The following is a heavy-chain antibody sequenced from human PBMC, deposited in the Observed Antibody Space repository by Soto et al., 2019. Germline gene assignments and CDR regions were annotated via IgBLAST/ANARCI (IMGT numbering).Heavy chain of an antibody. J-gene: IGHJ4*02. CDR3: ARDGQGRTSTLLAGLDY. D-gene: IGHD2-15*01. CDR2: ISGSSSYI. V-gene: IGHV3-21*01. Sequence: PGGSLRLSCAASGFTFSSYSMNWVRQAPGKGLEWVSSISGSSSYIYYADSVKGRFTISRDNAKNSLYLQMNSLRAEDTAVYYCARDGQGRTSTLLAGLDYWGQGTLVTVSS. CDR1: GFTFSSYS.